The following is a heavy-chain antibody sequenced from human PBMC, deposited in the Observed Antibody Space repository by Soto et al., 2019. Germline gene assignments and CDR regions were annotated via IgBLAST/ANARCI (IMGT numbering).Heavy chain of an antibody. D-gene: IGHD4-4*01. J-gene: IGHJ2*01. V-gene: IGHV4-31*03. CDR1: GVSISSGGYS. Sequence: QVQLQESGPGLVKPSQTLSLTCTVSGVSISSGGYSWSWIRQHTGKGLEWTGYIYYRGTAYYNPPLKGRVTMSIDTSKNQLYLRLSSVSAADTAVYYCARDPDYSGWYFDLWGRGSLVTVSS. CDR2: IYYRGTA. CDR3: ARDPDYSGWYFDL.